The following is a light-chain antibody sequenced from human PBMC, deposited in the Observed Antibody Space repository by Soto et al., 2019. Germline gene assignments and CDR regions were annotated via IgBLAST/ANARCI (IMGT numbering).Light chain of an antibody. CDR1: QVITND. CDR3: LQLNTYPWT. CDR2: AAS. V-gene: IGKV1-17*01. Sequence: IQMTQSPSSLSASVGDRLSITCRASQVITNDLGWYQQKPGKAPKRLIYAASTLQSGVPSRFSGSGSGTEFTLTISSLQPEDVATYYFLQLNTYPWTFGQGPKVEIK. J-gene: IGKJ1*01.